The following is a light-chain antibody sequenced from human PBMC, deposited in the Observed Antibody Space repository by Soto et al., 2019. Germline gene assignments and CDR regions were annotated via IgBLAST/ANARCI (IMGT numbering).Light chain of an antibody. CDR2: DAS. J-gene: IGKJ5*01. CDR3: QQYGSSPIT. V-gene: IGKV3-20*01. Sequence: DTVLPPSQGTLPLSPGACAFLYYRAGQSVRSSYLAWYQQKPGQAPRLLIYDASSRATGIPDRISGSGSGTDFTLTLGRLEPEDFAVYYCQQYGSSPITFGQGTRLEIK. CDR1: QSVRSSY.